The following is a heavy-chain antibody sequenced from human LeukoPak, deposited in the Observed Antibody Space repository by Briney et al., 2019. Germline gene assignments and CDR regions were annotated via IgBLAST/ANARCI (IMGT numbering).Heavy chain of an antibody. D-gene: IGHD2-15*01. CDR1: GFTFSSYS. Sequence: GGSLRLSCAASGFTFSSYSMNWVRQAPGKGLEWVSCISSTSNYIFYADSVRGRFTISRDNAKNSLYLQMDSLRAEDTAVYYCARGRIITSYAFEIWGQGAMVTVSS. J-gene: IGHJ3*02. CDR2: ISSTSNYI. CDR3: ARGRIITSYAFEI. V-gene: IGHV3-21*01.